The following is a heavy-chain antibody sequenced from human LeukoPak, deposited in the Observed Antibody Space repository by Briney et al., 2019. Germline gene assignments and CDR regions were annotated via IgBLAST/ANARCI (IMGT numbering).Heavy chain of an antibody. Sequence: SETLSLTCTVSGGSISSSSYYWGWIRQPPGKGLEWIGSIYYSGSTYYNPSLKSRVTISVDTSKNQFSLKLSSVTAADTAVYYCARLIFRLWGDYFDYWGQGTLVTVSS. D-gene: IGHD5-18*01. V-gene: IGHV4-39*01. CDR3: ARLIFRLWGDYFDY. CDR1: GGSISSSSYY. CDR2: IYYSGST. J-gene: IGHJ4*02.